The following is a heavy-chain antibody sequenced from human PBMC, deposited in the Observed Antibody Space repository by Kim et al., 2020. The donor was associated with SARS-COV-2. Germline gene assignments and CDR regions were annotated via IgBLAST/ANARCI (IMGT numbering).Heavy chain of an antibody. Sequence: GGSLRLSCAASGFTFSDYYMSWIRQAPGKGLEWVSYISSSGSTIYYADSVKGRFTISRDNAKNSLYLQMNSLRAEDTAVYYCARAGLQWLLPEYYFDYWGLGTLVTVSS. D-gene: IGHD3-22*01. CDR1: GFTFSDYY. CDR3: ARAGLQWLLPEYYFDY. CDR2: ISSSGSTI. V-gene: IGHV3-11*01. J-gene: IGHJ4*02.